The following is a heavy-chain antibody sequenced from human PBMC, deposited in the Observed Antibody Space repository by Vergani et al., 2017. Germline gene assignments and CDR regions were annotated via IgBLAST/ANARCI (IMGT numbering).Heavy chain of an antibody. CDR3: ASNYDILTGLIYYYGMDV. CDR2: IIPIFGTA. Sequence: QVQLVQSGAEVKKPGSSVKVSCKASGGTFSSYAISWVRQAPGQGLEWMGGIIPIFGTANYAQKFQGRVTITADESTSTAYMGLSSLRSEDTAVYYCASNYDILTGLIYYYGMDVWGQGTTVTVSS. D-gene: IGHD3-9*01. V-gene: IGHV1-69*01. J-gene: IGHJ6*02. CDR1: GGTFSSYA.